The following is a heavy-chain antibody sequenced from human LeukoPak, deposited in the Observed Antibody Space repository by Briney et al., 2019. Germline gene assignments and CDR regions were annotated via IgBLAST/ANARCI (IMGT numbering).Heavy chain of an antibody. CDR3: ARDLYDSSIFDY. CDR2: ISHDGSTK. J-gene: IGHJ4*02. V-gene: IGHV3-30*03. Sequence: PGGSLRLSCAASGFTFSSYGMHWVRQAPGKGLEWVAVISHDGSTKDYADSVKGRFAISRDNSKNTLYLQMDSLTAEDTAVYYCARDLYDSSIFDYWGQGIMVTVSS. CDR1: GFTFSSYG. D-gene: IGHD3-22*01.